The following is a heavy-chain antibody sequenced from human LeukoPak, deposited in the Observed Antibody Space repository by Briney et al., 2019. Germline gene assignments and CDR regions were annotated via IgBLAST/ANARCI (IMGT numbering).Heavy chain of an antibody. V-gene: IGHV3-73*01. CDR3: TRHRHDQPMDV. J-gene: IGHJ6*03. CDR1: GLTITDSG. CDR2: IRSKLNDYAT. D-gene: IGHD3-3*01. Sequence: PGGSLRLSCAGSGLTITDSGIHWVRQASGKGLEWVGRIRSKLNDYATAYGASAKGRFIISRDDSKNTVYLHMDSLKIEDTAMYYCTRHRHDQPMDVWGKGTTVTVSS.